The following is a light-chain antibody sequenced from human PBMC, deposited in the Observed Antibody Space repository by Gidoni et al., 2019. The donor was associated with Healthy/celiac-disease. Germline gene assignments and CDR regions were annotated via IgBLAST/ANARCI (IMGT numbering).Light chain of an antibody. CDR1: SSDVGGYNY. CDR3: SSYTSSSTLEV. J-gene: IGLJ1*01. Sequence: QSALTQPASVSGSPGQSLPISCTGTSSDVGGYNYVSWYQQHPVKAPKLMIYDVSNRPSGVSNRFSGSKSGNTASLTISGLQAEDEADYYCSSYTSSSTLEVFGTGTKVTV. V-gene: IGLV2-14*03. CDR2: DVS.